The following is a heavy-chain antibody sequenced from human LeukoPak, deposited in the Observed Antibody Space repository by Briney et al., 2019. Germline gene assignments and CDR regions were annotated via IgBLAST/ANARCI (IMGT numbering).Heavy chain of an antibody. D-gene: IGHD3-9*01. CDR1: EYTFTDLS. V-gene: IGHV1-24*01. CDR3: ASGNYFEGEYYFDY. J-gene: IGHJ4*02. CDR2: FDPEEGET. Sequence: ASVKASCKVSEYTFTDLSIHWVRQAPGRGLEWMGGFDPEEGETIYTQKFQGRVTMTEDTSTDTAYMELSSLRSEDTAVYYCASGNYFEGEYYFDYWGQGTLVTVSS.